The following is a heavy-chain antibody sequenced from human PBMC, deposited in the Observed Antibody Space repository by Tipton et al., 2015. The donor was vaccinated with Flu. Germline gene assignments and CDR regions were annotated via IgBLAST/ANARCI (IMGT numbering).Heavy chain of an antibody. CDR1: GASISSESYY. V-gene: IGHV4-39*07. CDR2: IYHSGST. J-gene: IGHJ3*02. CDR3: ARVGAVTMVRGLAFDAFDI. Sequence: TLSLTCTVSGASISSESYYWGWIRQPPGKGLEWIGNIYHSGSTNYNPSLKSRVTISLDKSKNQFSLNLSSMTAADTAVYYCARVGAVTMVRGLAFDAFDIWGLGTMVAVSS. D-gene: IGHD3-10*01.